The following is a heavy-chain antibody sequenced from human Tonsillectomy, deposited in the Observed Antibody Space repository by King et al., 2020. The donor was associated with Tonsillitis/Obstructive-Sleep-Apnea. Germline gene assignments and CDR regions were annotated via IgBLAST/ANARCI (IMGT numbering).Heavy chain of an antibody. Sequence: QLQESGPGLVKPSETLSLTCTVSGGSISIYYWSWIRQPPGKGLEWIGYIYYSGSTNYNPSLKSRVTISVDTSKNQFSLKLSSVTAADTAVYYCARTTTVLDYYYYYYMDVWGKGTTVTVSS. V-gene: IGHV4-59*01. CDR2: IYYSGST. CDR1: GGSISIYY. CDR3: ARTTTVLDYYYYYYMDV. D-gene: IGHD4-17*01. J-gene: IGHJ6*03.